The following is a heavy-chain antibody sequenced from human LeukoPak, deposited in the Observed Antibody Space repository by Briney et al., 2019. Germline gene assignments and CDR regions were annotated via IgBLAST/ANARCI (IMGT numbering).Heavy chain of an antibody. CDR3: AKDPAAMVLAFDY. V-gene: IGHV3-30*18. J-gene: IGHJ4*02. CDR1: GFTFSSYG. CDR2: ISYDGSNK. D-gene: IGHD5-18*01. Sequence: GGSLRLSCAASGFTFSSYGMHWVRQAPGKGLEWVAVISYDGSNKYYADSVKGRFTISRDNSKNTLYLQMNSLRAEDAAVYYCAKDPAAMVLAFDYWGQGTLVTVSS.